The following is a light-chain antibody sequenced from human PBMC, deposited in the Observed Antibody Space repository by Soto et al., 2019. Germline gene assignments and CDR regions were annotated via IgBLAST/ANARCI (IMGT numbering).Light chain of an antibody. Sequence: DIQMTQSPSTLSAFVGDRVTITCRASQSVSSSLAWYQQKPGKAPKLLIYDASTLESGVPSRFSGSGYGTEFTLTINSLQPGDFATYYCQQYESVSPYTFGQGTRLEI. CDR3: QQYESVSPYT. V-gene: IGKV1-5*01. CDR1: QSVSSS. J-gene: IGKJ2*01. CDR2: DAS.